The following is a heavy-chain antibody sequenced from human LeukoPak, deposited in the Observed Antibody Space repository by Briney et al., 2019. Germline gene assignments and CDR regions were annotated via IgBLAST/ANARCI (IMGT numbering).Heavy chain of an antibody. V-gene: IGHV3-7*01. D-gene: IGHD2-8*01. CDR1: GFIFTSYW. J-gene: IGHJ4*02. CDR3: ARDVPNGFFDY. CDR2: INIEGSQK. Sequence: GGSLTLSCAASGFIFTSYWMSWVRQAPEKGLEWVANINIEGSQKNYVDSVKGRFTISRDNAENSLYLQLNSLRAEDAAMYFCARDVPNGFFDYWGQGALVTVSS.